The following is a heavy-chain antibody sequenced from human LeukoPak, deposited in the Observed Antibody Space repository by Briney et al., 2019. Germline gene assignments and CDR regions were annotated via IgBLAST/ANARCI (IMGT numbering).Heavy chain of an antibody. CDR3: AKLWTTRTYYFDY. D-gene: IGHD4-17*01. J-gene: IGHJ4*02. V-gene: IGHV3-23*01. CDR2: ISGSGDST. CDR1: GFTFRSLG. Sequence: GGSLRLSCRASGFTFRSLGMHWVRQAPGKGLEWVSTISGSGDSTYYADSVKGRFTISRDNSKNTLYLQMNSLRADDTAVYYCAKLWTTRTYYFDYWGQGILVTVSS.